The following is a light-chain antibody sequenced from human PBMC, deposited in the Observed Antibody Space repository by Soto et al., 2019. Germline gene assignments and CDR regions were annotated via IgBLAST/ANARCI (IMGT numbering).Light chain of an antibody. CDR3: QQFNSYPIT. CDR2: DAS. CDR1: QGISRA. J-gene: IGKJ5*01. Sequence: AIQLTQSPSSLSASVGDRVTITCRASQGISRALAWYQQKPGKAPKLLIYDASSLESGVPSRVTGSGSGTDFTLTISSLQPEDFATYYCQQFNSYPITFGQGTRLEIK. V-gene: IGKV1-13*02.